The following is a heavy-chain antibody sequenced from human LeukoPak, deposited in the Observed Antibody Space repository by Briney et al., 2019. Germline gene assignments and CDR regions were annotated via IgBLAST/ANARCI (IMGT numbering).Heavy chain of an antibody. Sequence: SETLSLTCTVSGGSISSSSYYWGWIRQPPGKGLEWIGSIYYSGSTYYNPSLKSRVTISVDTSKNQFSLKLSSVTAADTAVYYCARITIFGVIWGQGTLVTVSS. CDR3: ARITIFGVI. CDR1: GGSISSSSYY. D-gene: IGHD3-3*01. CDR2: IYYSGST. V-gene: IGHV4-39*01. J-gene: IGHJ4*02.